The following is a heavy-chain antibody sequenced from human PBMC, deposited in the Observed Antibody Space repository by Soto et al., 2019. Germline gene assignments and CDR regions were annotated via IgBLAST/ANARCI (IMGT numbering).Heavy chain of an antibody. CDR2: ISRNSGSI. CDR3: VKDIHEQWLVSHFEY. CDR1: GFTFESYA. Sequence: EVQLVESGGGSVQPGRSLRLSCVASGFTFESYAMHWVRQVPGKGVEWVSGISRNSGSIGYEDSVKGRFTISRDNAQKSLYLEMNSLRVEDTAFYYCVKDIHEQWLVSHFEYWGQGALVTVSS. V-gene: IGHV3-9*01. J-gene: IGHJ4*02. D-gene: IGHD6-19*01.